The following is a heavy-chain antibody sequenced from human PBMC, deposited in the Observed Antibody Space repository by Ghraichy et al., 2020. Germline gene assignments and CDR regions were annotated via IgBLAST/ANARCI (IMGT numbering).Heavy chain of an antibody. CDR2: ISSSSSYT. V-gene: IGHV3-11*05. Sequence: GGSLRLSCAASGFTFSDYYMSWIRQAPGKGLEWVSYISSSSSYTNYADSVKGRFTISRDNAKNSLYLQMNSLRAEDTAVYYCARALGSGSYWSNYYYYMDVWGKGTTVTVSS. CDR3: ARALGSGSYWSNYYYYMDV. CDR1: GFTFSDYY. J-gene: IGHJ6*03. D-gene: IGHD3-10*01.